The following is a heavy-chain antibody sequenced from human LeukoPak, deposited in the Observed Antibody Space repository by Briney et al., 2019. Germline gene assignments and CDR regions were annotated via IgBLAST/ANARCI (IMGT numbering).Heavy chain of an antibody. CDR3: ATWWGRDYYGSGSYYRGMDV. CDR1: GFTFSSYA. Sequence: PGGSLRLSCAASGFTFSSYAMNWVRQAPGKGLEWVSVIYSGGSTYYADSVKGRFTISRDNSKSTLYLQMNSLRAEDTAVYYCATWWGRDYYGSGSYYRGMDVWGQGTTVTVSS. V-gene: IGHV3-53*01. D-gene: IGHD3-10*01. J-gene: IGHJ6*02. CDR2: IYSGGST.